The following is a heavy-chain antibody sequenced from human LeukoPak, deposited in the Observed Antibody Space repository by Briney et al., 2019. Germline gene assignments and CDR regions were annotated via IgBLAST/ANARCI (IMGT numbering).Heavy chain of an antibody. V-gene: IGHV4-38-2*02. CDR1: GYSISSGYY. J-gene: IGHJ5*02. D-gene: IGHD6-13*01. Sequence: SETLSLTCTVSGYSISSGYYWGWIRQPPGKGLEWIGNIYHSGNTYYNPSLKSRVTVSVDMSKNQFSLKLNSVTAADTALYYCARAYSSSWYWNWFDPWGQGTLVTVSS. CDR2: IYHSGNT. CDR3: ARAYSSSWYWNWFDP.